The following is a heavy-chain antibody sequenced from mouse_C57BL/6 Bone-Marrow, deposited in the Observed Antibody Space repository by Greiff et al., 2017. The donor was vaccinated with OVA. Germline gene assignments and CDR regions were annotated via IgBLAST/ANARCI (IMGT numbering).Heavy chain of an antibody. CDR2: ISYDGSN. J-gene: IGHJ2*01. V-gene: IGHV3-6*01. Sequence: EVKLMESGPGLVKPSQSLSLTCSVPGYSITSGYYWNWIRQFPGNKLEWMGYISYDGSNNYNPSLKNRISITRDTSKNQFFLKLNSVTTEDTATYYCARDYYGSSYGLFDYWGQGTTLTVSS. CDR3: ARDYYGSSYGLFDY. CDR1: GYSITSGYY. D-gene: IGHD1-1*01.